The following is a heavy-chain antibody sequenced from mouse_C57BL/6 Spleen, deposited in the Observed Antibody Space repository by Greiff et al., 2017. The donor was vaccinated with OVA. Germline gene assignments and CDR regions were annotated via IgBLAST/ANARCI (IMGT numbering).Heavy chain of an antibody. D-gene: IGHD2-14*01. V-gene: IGHV1-61*01. CDR3: ASGDRGYFDG. CDR1: GYTFTSYW. J-gene: IGHJ2*01. CDR2: IYPSDSET. Sequence: QVQLKQPGAELVRPGSSVKLSCKASGYTFTSYWMDWVKQRPGQGLEWIGNIYPSDSETHYNQKFKDKATLTVDKSSSTAYMQLSSLTSEDSAVYYCASGDRGYFDGWGKGTTLTVSS.